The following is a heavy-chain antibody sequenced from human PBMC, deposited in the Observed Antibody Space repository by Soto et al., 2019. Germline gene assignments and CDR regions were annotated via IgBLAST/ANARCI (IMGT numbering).Heavy chain of an antibody. J-gene: IGHJ4*02. D-gene: IGHD2-8*02. CDR2: ISRDGGTK. CDR3: TGEDASGY. V-gene: IGHV3-30*03. CDR1: GFTVSTYG. Sequence: QVQLVESGGGVVQPGRSLRLSCAVSGFTVSTYGMHWVRQAPGKGLEWVAVISRDGGTKYYADSVMGRFTISRDNSRNTLCLEMNSLSVDDMAVYYCTGEDASGYWGQGTLVTVSS.